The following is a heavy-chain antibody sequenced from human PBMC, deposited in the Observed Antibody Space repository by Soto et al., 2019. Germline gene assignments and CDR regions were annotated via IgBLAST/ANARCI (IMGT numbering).Heavy chain of an antibody. CDR2: IWYDGSNK. CDR1: GFTFSSYG. J-gene: IGHJ4*02. V-gene: IGHV3-33*01. CDR3: ARELGYCSSTSCYALDY. D-gene: IGHD2-2*01. Sequence: SLRLSCAASGFTFSSYGMHWVRQAPGKGLEWVAVIWYDGSNKYYADSVKGRFTISRDNSKNTLYLQMNSLRAEDTAVYYCARELGYCSSTSCYALDYWGQGTLVTVSS.